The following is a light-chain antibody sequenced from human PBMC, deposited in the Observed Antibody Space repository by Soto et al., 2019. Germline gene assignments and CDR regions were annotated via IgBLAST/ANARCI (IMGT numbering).Light chain of an antibody. J-gene: IGKJ1*01. V-gene: IGKV3-20*01. CDR3: QQYNSYSRWT. CDR1: QFLSSAY. Sequence: EIVLTQSPGTLSLSPGERATLSCRASQFLSSAYLAWYQQKPGQAPRLLIYGASSRATGIPDRFSGSGSGTEFTLTISSLQPDDFATYYCQQYNSYSRWTFGQGTKVDIK. CDR2: GAS.